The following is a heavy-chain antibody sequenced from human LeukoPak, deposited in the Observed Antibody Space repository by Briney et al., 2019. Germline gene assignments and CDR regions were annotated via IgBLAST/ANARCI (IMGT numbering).Heavy chain of an antibody. CDR2: ISSSSSYI. V-gene: IGHV3-21*01. Sequence: GGSLRLSCAASGFAFSSYSMNWVRQAPGKGLEWVSSISSSSSYIYYADSVKGRFTISRDNAKNSLYLQMNSLRAEDTAVYYCARVSPAAFDYWGQGTLVTVSS. D-gene: IGHD2-2*01. CDR3: ARVSPAAFDY. CDR1: GFAFSSYS. J-gene: IGHJ4*02.